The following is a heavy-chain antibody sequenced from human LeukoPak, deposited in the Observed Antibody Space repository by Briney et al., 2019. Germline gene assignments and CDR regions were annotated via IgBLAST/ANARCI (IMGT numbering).Heavy chain of an antibody. V-gene: IGHV3-74*01. CDR1: GFTFSSYW. CDR3: ARGRPHGNDY. J-gene: IGHJ4*02. D-gene: IGHD4-23*01. CDR2: IASDGNNR. Sequence: PGGSLRLSCAASGFTFSSYWMNWVRQVLGKGLVWVSRIASDGNNRDYADSVKGRFTISRDNAKNTLYLQMNSLRVEDTAVYYCARGRPHGNDYWGQGTLVTVSS.